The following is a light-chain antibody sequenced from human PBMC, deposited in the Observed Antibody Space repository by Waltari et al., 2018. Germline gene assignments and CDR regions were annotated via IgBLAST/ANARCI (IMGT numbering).Light chain of an antibody. J-gene: IGKJ1*01. CDR2: HTS. V-gene: IGKV3-20*01. Sequence: EIVLTQSPGTLSLSPGERATLSCMASQSVDKYLAWYQQKPGQAPRLLIYHTSTRATGIPDRFSGSGFGTDFSLTISRLEPEDFAVYYCQKYNSLPATFGQGTKVEVK. CDR3: QKYNSLPAT. CDR1: QSVDKY.